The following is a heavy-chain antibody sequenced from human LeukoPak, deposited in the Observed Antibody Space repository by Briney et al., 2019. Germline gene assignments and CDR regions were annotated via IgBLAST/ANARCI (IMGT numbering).Heavy chain of an antibody. CDR3: ALDAYPTTSIWLDP. D-gene: IGHD5-24*01. CDR2: ITGDGSDI. Sequence: PGGSLRLSCEASGFTLKKYWMQWARQAPGKGLVWVSRITGDGSDIAYADSVKGRFTVSRDDAMNTLFLQMTGLRVEDTAIYYCALDAYPTTSIWLDPWGQGTLVTVSS. V-gene: IGHV3-74*01. CDR1: GFTLKKYW. J-gene: IGHJ5*02.